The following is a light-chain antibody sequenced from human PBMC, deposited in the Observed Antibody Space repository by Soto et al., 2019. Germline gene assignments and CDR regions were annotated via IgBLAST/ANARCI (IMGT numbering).Light chain of an antibody. CDR2: AVT. Sequence: QSALTQPASVSGSPGQSITISCTGTISDVGGYNYVSWYQQHPGKAPKLLIYAVTNRPSGVSDRFSGSKSGNTASLTISGLQTEDESDYYCSSYTSSNTVLFGGGTKLTVL. CDR3: SSYTSSNTVL. CDR1: ISDVGGYNY. V-gene: IGLV2-14*01. J-gene: IGLJ2*01.